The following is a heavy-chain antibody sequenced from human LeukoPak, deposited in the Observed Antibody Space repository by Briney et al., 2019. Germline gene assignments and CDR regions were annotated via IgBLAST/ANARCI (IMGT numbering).Heavy chain of an antibody. Sequence: SVKVSCKASGGTFNKYSISWVRQAPGQGLEWMGGIIPIFGTSNYAQKFQGRVTITADKSTNTAYMEVSSLRSEDTAVYYCARAAKEQWLVLGGYYFYYYMDVWGKGTTVTVSS. J-gene: IGHJ6*03. CDR2: IIPIFGTS. CDR3: ARAAKEQWLVLGGYYFYYYMDV. CDR1: GGTFNKYS. D-gene: IGHD6-19*01. V-gene: IGHV1-69*06.